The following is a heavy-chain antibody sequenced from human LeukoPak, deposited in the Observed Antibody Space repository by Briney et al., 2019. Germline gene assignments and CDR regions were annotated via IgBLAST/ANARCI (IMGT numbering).Heavy chain of an antibody. CDR2: ISAYNGNT. V-gene: IGHV1-18*01. D-gene: IGHD2-2*01. Sequence: ASVKVSCKASGYTFTSYGISWVRQAPGQGLEWMGWISAYNGNTNYAQKPQGRVTMTTDTSTSTAYMELRSLRSDDTAVYYCARVGYCSSTSCYYYYMDVWGKGTTVTVSS. CDR1: GYTFTSYG. CDR3: ARVGYCSSTSCYYYYMDV. J-gene: IGHJ6*03.